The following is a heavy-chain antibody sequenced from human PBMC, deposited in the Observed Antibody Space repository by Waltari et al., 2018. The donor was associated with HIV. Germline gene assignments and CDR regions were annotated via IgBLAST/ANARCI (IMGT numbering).Heavy chain of an antibody. V-gene: IGHV3-23*01. Sequence: EVQRLESGGGLVQPGGSLRLACGAAGFTFSSSAMRWVRQAPGKGLEWVSAISGSGGSTYYADSVKGRFTISRDNSKNTLYLQMNSLRAEDTAVYYCAKRGWYGDDYWGQGTLVTVSS. J-gene: IGHJ4*02. CDR2: ISGSGGST. D-gene: IGHD6-19*01. CDR3: AKRGWYGDDY. CDR1: GFTFSSSA.